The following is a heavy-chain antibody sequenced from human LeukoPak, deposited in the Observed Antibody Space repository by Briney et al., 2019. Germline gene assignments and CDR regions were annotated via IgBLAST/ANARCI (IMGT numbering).Heavy chain of an antibody. CDR2: IYTGGTT. J-gene: IGHJ4*02. CDR3: ARGHGQ. CDR1: GFFISDYY. V-gene: IGHV3-66*01. Sequence: PGGSLRLSCVASGFFISDYYMSWVRQAPGKGLEWVSVIYTGGTTAYTGSVKGRFTISRDTSKNTLYLQMNSLTAEDTAVYYCARGHGQWGQGTLVSVSS.